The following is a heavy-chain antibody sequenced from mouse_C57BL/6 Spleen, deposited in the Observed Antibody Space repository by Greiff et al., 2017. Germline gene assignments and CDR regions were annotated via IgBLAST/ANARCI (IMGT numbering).Heavy chain of an antibody. CDR3: TREYYGSSYDYFDY. J-gene: IGHJ2*01. V-gene: IGHV5-9-1*02. Sequence: EVMLVESGEGLVKPGGSLKLSCAASGFTFSSYAMSWVRQTPEKRLEWVAYISSGGDYIYYADTVKGRFTIYRDNARNTLYLQMSSLKSEDTAMYYCTREYYGSSYDYFDYWGQGTTLTVSS. CDR1: GFTFSSYA. D-gene: IGHD1-1*01. CDR2: ISSGGDYI.